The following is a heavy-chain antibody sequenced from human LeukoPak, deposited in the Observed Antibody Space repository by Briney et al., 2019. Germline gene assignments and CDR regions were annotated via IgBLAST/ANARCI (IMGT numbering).Heavy chain of an antibody. CDR2: IYTSGST. D-gene: IGHD3-3*01. CDR1: GGSLSSYY. CDR3: ARAGSEYYDFWSGYSNPDYFDY. Sequence: PSETLSLTCTVSGGSLSSYYWSWIRQPAGKGLEWIGRIYTSGSTNYNPSLKSRVTMSVDTSKNQFSLKLSSVTAADTAVYYCARAGSEYYDFWSGYSNPDYFDYWGQGTLVTVSS. V-gene: IGHV4-4*07. J-gene: IGHJ4*02.